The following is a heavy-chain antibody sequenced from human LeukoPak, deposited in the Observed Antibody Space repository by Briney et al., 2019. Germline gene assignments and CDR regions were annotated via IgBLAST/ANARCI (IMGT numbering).Heavy chain of an antibody. D-gene: IGHD5-12*01. CDR2: INYRGTT. V-gene: IGHV4-59*12. CDR3: ARLPRYGGYDHFDY. J-gene: IGHJ4*02. CDR1: GDSIDSYY. Sequence: TETLSLTCTVSGDSIDSYYWSWIRQPPGKGLEWIGYINYRGTTSYNPFLKSRVTISVDTSKNQFALKLNSVTAADTAVYYCARLPRYGGYDHFDYWGQGILVIVSS.